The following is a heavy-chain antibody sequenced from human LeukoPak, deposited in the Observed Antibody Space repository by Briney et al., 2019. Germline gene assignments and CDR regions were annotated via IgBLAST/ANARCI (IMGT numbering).Heavy chain of an antibody. V-gene: IGHV1-69*01. J-gene: IGHJ4*02. CDR3: AKDGYSSIPGFHFEY. CDR1: GGSFSSNA. CDR2: IIPMFGTA. Sequence: ASVKVSCKASGGSFSSNAISWVRQAPGQGLEWMGGIIPMFGTANYAQKFQGRVTITADESTSTAYMELNSLRVEDAAVYYCAKDGYSSIPGFHFEYWGQGTPVTVSS. D-gene: IGHD6-13*01.